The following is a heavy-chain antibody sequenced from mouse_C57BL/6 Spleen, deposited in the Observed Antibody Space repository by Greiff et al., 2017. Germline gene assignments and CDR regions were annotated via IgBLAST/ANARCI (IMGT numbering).Heavy chain of an antibody. CDR1: GYTFTSYD. CDR3: ARWGDGSCFAY. CDR2: IYPRDGST. Sequence: VQLQQSGPELVKPGASVKLSCKASGYTFTSYDINWVKQRPGRGLEWIGWIYPRDGSTKYNEKFKGKATLTVDTSSSTAYMELHSLTSEDSAVYFCARWGDGSCFAYWGQGTLVTVAA. V-gene: IGHV1-85*01. J-gene: IGHJ3*01. D-gene: IGHD1-1*01.